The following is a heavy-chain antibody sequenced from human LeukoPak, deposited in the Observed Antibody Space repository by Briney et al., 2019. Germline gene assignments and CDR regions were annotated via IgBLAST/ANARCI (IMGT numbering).Heavy chain of an antibody. V-gene: IGHV3-15*01. Sequence: PGGSLRLSCAASGFTFSNAWMSWVRQAPGKGLEWVGRIKSKTDGGTTGYAAPVKGRFTISRDDSKNTLYLQMNSLKTEDTAVYYCTTGEWELPFDYWGQGTLVTVSS. CDR2: IKSKTDGGTT. CDR3: TTGEWELPFDY. D-gene: IGHD1-26*01. J-gene: IGHJ4*02. CDR1: GFTFSNAW.